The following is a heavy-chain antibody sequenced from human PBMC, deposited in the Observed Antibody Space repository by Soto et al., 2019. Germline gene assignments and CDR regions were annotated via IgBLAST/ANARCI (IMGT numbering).Heavy chain of an antibody. D-gene: IGHD4-17*01. Sequence: PGGSLRLSXAASGFTFSSYAMHWVRQAPGKGLEWVAVISYDGSNKYYADSVKGRLTISRDNSKNTLYLQMNSLRAEDTAVYYCARELTTVVTPTYAFDIWGQGTMVTVSS. CDR2: ISYDGSNK. V-gene: IGHV3-30-3*01. CDR1: GFTFSSYA. J-gene: IGHJ3*02. CDR3: ARELTTVVTPTYAFDI.